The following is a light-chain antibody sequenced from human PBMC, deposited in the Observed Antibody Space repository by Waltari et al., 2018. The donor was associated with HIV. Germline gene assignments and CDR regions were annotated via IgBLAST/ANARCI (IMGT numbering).Light chain of an antibody. Sequence: DIQMTQSPSSVSASVGDRVTITCRASQGIANWLAWYQQAPGKAPKLLIYGASNLQGGVPSRFSGRGSGTDFTLTISSLQPEDFATYFCQQSDSFPRTFGQGTRLEIK. J-gene: IGKJ5*01. V-gene: IGKV1-12*01. CDR3: QQSDSFPRT. CDR1: QGIANW. CDR2: GAS.